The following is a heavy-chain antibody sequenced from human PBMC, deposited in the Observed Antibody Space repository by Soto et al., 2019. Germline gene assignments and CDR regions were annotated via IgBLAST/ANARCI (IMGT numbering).Heavy chain of an antibody. J-gene: IGHJ6*02. CDR3: ARGSGYPDYYHGMDV. V-gene: IGHV3-13*01. CDR1: GFTFNSYD. Sequence: EVQLVESGGGLVQPGGSLRLSCAASGFTFNSYDMHWVRQPTGKGLEWVSAIGISGDTHYPGSVKGRFTISRENAKNSLYLQMNSLRAGDTAVYYCARGSGYPDYYHGMDVWGQGTTVTVSS. CDR2: IGISGDT. D-gene: IGHD3-22*01.